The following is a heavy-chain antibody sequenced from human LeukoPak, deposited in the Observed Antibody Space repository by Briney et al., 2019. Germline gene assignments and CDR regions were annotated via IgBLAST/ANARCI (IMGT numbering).Heavy chain of an antibody. Sequence: SGPTLVNPTQTLTLTCTFSGFSLSTSGVGVGWIRQPPGKALEWLALIYWDDDKRYSPSLKSRLTITKDTSKNQVVLTMTNMDPVDTATYYCALANSGSYYGNYYYYGMDVWGQGTTVTVSS. CDR3: ALANSGSYYGNYYYYGMDV. CDR1: GFSLSTSGVG. CDR2: IYWDDDK. D-gene: IGHD1-26*01. J-gene: IGHJ6*02. V-gene: IGHV2-5*02.